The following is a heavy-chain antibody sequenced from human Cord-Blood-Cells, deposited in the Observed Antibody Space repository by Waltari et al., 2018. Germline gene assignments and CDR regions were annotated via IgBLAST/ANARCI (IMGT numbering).Heavy chain of an antibody. D-gene: IGHD6-13*01. CDR1: GYTFTGYY. CDR2: INPNSGGT. V-gene: IGHV1-2*04. J-gene: IGHJ1*01. Sequence: QVQLVQSGAEVKKPGASVKVSSKASGYTFTGYYMHWWRQAPGQGLEWMGWINPNSGGTNYAQKFQGWVTMTRDTSISTAYMELSRLRSDDTAVYYCARGPIAAAGTEYFQHWGQGTLVTVSS. CDR3: ARGPIAAAGTEYFQH.